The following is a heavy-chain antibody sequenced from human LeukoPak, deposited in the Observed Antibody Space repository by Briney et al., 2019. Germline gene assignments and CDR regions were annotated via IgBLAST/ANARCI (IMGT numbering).Heavy chain of an antibody. Sequence: PSETLSLTCAVYGGSFSGYYWSWIRQPPGKGLEWIGEINHSGSTNYNPSLKSRVTISVDPSKNQSSLKLSSVTAADTAVYYCARSGTRPNLLFDYWGQGTLVTVSS. V-gene: IGHV4-34*01. D-gene: IGHD1-26*01. CDR2: INHSGST. CDR3: ARSGTRPNLLFDY. CDR1: GGSFSGYY. J-gene: IGHJ4*02.